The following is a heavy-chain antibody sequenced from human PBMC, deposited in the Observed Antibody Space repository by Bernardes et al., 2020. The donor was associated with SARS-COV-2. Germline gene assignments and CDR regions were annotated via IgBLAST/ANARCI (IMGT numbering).Heavy chain of an antibody. V-gene: IGHV3-30-3*01. J-gene: IGHJ4*02. Sequence: GGSLRLSCAASGFTFSSYAMHWVRQAPGKGLEWVAVITYDGSNKYYADSVKGRFTISRDNSKNTLYLRMYSLRAEDTAVYYCAMRSSGWEGGFDYWGQGTLVIVAS. CDR2: ITYDGSNK. CDR1: GFTFSSYA. D-gene: IGHD6-19*01. CDR3: AMRSSGWEGGFDY.